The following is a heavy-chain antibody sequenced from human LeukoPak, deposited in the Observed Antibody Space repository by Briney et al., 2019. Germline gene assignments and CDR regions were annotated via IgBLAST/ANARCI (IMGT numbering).Heavy chain of an antibody. D-gene: IGHD2-2*01. CDR1: GFAVGSNY. J-gene: IGHJ4*02. CDR2: IYSGGAI. V-gene: IGHV3-53*01. Sequence: EPGGSLRLSCVASGFAVGSNYMSWVRQAPGKGLEWVSLIYSGGAIRYADSVKGRFTISRDNSKNTLYLQMNSLRAEDTAVYYCAKDGLWVPAAPFDYWGQGTLVTVSS. CDR3: AKDGLWVPAAPFDY.